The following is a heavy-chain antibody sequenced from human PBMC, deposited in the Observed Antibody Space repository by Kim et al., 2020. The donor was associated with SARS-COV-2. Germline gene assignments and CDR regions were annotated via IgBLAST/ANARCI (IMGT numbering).Heavy chain of an antibody. CDR3: ARDLSYYDSSGYPTARYFDL. CDR1: GGSISSGGYY. J-gene: IGHJ2*01. Sequence: SETLSLTCTVSGGSISSGGYYWSWIRQHPGKGLEWIGYIYYSGSTYYNPSLKSRVTISVDTSKNQFSLKLSSVTAADTAVYYCARDLSYYDSSGYPTARYFDLWGRGTLVTVSS. V-gene: IGHV4-31*03. CDR2: IYYSGST. D-gene: IGHD3-22*01.